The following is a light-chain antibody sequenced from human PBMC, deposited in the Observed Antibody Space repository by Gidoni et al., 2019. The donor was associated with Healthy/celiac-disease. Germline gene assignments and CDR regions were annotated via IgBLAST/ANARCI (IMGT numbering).Light chain of an antibody. CDR3: QQLNSYPST. V-gene: IGKV1-9*01. CDR2: AAS. Sequence: DIQLTQSPSFLSASVGDRVTITCRASQGISSYLAWYQQKPGKAPKLLIYAASTLQSGVPPRFSGSGSGTEFTLTISSLQPEDFATYYCQQLNSYPSTFGGGTKVEIK. CDR1: QGISSY. J-gene: IGKJ4*01.